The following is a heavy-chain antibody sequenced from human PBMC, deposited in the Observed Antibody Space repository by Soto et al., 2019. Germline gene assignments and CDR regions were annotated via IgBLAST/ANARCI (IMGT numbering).Heavy chain of an antibody. CDR3: ARGSGSTTWWYEAPADY. D-gene: IGHD2-15*01. Sequence: ESGGGVVQPGTSLRLTCTTSGITLRTSTIHWVRQAPGKGLEWVAMIWDDESDGEAYYGDSVKGRFTISRDDSKNTVYLQMNSLKDEDTAVYYCARGSGSTTWWYEAPADYWGQGTLVTVSS. V-gene: IGHV3-33*01. J-gene: IGHJ4*02. CDR2: IWDDESDGEA. CDR1: GITLRTST.